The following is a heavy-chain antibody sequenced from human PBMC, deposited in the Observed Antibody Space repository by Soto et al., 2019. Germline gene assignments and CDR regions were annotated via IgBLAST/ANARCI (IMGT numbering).Heavy chain of an antibody. V-gene: IGHV1-46*03. CDR3: VRETGYPYFFAY. CDR2: INPSDGRT. Sequence: GASVKVSCKASGYTFTSYYMHWVRQAPGQGLEWMGIINPSDGRTNYAQSFQGGVTMTRDTSTSTVYMELSSLRSEDTAMYYCVRETGYPYFFAYWGQGTLVTVSS. CDR1: GYTFTSYY. J-gene: IGHJ4*02. D-gene: IGHD5-18*01.